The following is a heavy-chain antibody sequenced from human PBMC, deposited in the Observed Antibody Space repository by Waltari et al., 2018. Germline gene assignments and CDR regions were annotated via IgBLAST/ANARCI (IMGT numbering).Heavy chain of an antibody. Sequence: QVQLQASGPGLVKPSETLSLTCTVSGGPITGYHWSWIRQPPGKGLEWIGHIYYNGNTDYNPSLKSRVTISVDTSKNQFSLKLSSVTAADTAVYYCAREIYGGNSRPYDYWGQGTLVTVSS. CDR1: GGPITGYH. J-gene: IGHJ4*02. CDR2: IYYNGNT. D-gene: IGHD4-17*01. V-gene: IGHV4-59*01. CDR3: AREIYGGNSRPYDY.